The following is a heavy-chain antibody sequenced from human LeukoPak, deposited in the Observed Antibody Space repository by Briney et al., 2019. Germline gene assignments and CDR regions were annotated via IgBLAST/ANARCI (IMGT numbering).Heavy chain of an antibody. V-gene: IGHV4-59*11. D-gene: IGHD2-15*01. CDR1: GGAITSHY. CDR3: GRDALVGYFSYYYMDV. Sequence: SETLSLTCSVSGGAITSHYWTWIRQSPVKGLEWIGDIPNSGSTSYNPSLKSRVTISIDTSKNQFSLKLSSVTAADTAVYYCGRDALVGYFSYYYMDVWGKGTTVTVSS. J-gene: IGHJ6*03. CDR2: IPNSGST.